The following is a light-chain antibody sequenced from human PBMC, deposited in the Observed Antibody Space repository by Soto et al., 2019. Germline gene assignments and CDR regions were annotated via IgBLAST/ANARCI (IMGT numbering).Light chain of an antibody. CDR3: QRYGNAPPLT. Sequence: EIVLTQSPGTLSLSPGERATLSCRASQSVSSSYLAWHQQKPGQAPRLLIYAASSRATGIPDRFSGSGSGTDFTLTISRLEPEDFAVYYCQRYGNAPPLTFGGGTKVEIK. CDR1: QSVSSSY. CDR2: AAS. V-gene: IGKV3-20*01. J-gene: IGKJ4*01.